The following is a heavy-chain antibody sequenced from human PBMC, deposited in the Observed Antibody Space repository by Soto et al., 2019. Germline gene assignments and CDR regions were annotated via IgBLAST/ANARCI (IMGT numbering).Heavy chain of an antibody. J-gene: IGHJ5*02. V-gene: IGHV4-34*01. Sequence: PSETLSLTSAVYGGSFSGYYWSWIRQPPGKGLEWIGEINHSGSTNYNPSLKSRVTISVDTSKNQFSLKLSSVTAADTAVYYCARGRRIAAHFGWFDPWGQGTLVTVSS. CDR2: INHSGST. CDR3: ARGRRIAAHFGWFDP. CDR1: GGSFSGYY. D-gene: IGHD6-6*01.